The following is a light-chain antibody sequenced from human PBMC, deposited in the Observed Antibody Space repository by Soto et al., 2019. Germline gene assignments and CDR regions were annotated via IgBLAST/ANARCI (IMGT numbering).Light chain of an antibody. CDR1: SGSVSSTHN. Sequence: QTVVTQASSFSVSPGGTVTLTCGLLSGSVSSTHNPNWYQQTPGQAPRTLIYGTSTRSSVVPDRFSGSILGNKAALSITGAQAYEDADYYCALYLGNGISVFGTGTKLTVL. J-gene: IGLJ1*01. V-gene: IGLV8-61*01. CDR3: ALYLGNGISV. CDR2: GTS.